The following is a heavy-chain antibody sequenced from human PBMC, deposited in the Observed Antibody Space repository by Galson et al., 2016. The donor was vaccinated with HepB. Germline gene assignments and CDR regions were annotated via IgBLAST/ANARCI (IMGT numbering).Heavy chain of an antibody. CDR1: GGTFSSYA. V-gene: IGHV1-18*04. CDR3: ARRIVVAGTGVDF. CDR2: IRTYNGNT. Sequence: SVKVSCKASGGTFSSYAITWVRQAPGQGLEWMGWIRTYNGNTKYAQNLQGRVTMTTDTSTSTVYLELRSLRSDDTAVYYCARRIVVAGTGVDFWGQGTLVTVSS. J-gene: IGHJ4*02. D-gene: IGHD2-15*01.